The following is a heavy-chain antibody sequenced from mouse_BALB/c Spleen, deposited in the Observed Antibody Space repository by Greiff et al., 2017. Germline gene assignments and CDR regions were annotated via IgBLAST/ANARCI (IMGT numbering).Heavy chain of an antibody. CDR2: ISSGSSTI. Sequence: EVKLMESGGGLVQPGGSRKLSCAASGFTFSSFGMHWVRQAPEKGLEWVAYISSGSSTIYYADTVKGRFTISRDNPKNTLFLQMTSLRSEDTAMYYCARSGNWDSWFAYWGQGTLVTVSA. V-gene: IGHV5-17*02. J-gene: IGHJ3*01. CDR1: GFTFSSFG. D-gene: IGHD4-1*01. CDR3: ARSGNWDSWFAY.